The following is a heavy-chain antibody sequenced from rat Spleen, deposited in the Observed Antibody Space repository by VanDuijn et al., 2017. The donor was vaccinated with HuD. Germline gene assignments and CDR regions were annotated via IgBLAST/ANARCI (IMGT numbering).Heavy chain of an antibody. D-gene: IGHD4-2*01. CDR1: GFTFSNYG. CDR3: TREDWVLDV. CDR2: ISTSGGST. Sequence: EVELVESGGGLVQPGRSMKLSCAASGFTFSNYGMAWVRQAPTKGLEWVASISTSGGSTYYRDSVKGRFTISRDNAKSTLYLQMDSLRSEDTATYYCTREDWVLDVWGQGASVTVSS. J-gene: IGHJ4*01. V-gene: IGHV5-25*01.